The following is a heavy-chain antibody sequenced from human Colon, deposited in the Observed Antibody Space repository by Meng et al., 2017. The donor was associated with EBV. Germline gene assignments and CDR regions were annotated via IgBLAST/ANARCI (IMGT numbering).Heavy chain of an antibody. CDR2: ISGSGGST. CDR3: APRKDYGAP. J-gene: IGHJ5*02. V-gene: IGHV3-23*04. CDR1: GFTFSSYS. D-gene: IGHD4-17*01. Sequence: LVVSWGGLVKPGGSRILSCAAYGFTFSSYSMSWVRQAPGKGLEWGSSISGSGGSTYYSVSVQGRFTISRDNSKNSLYLQMNSLRAEDTAVYYCAPRKDYGAPWGQGTLVTVSS.